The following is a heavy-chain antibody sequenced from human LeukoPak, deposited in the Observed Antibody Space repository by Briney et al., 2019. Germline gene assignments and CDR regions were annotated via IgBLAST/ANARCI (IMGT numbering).Heavy chain of an antibody. J-gene: IGHJ4*02. D-gene: IGHD3-16*01. Sequence: PSETLSLTCSVSGASISSSTYHWGWIRQPPGKGLEWIGSTFFRGSTYYNPSLKSRVTISVDTSKNQFSLRLSSVTAADTAVYYCARHGIDVLLKDYYFDYWGQGTRVTVSP. CDR1: GASISSSTYH. CDR3: ARHGIDVLLKDYYFDY. CDR2: TFFRGST. V-gene: IGHV4-39*01.